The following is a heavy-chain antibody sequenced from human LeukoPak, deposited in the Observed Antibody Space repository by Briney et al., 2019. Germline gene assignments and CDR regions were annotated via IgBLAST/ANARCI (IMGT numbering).Heavy chain of an antibody. D-gene: IGHD2-2*01. J-gene: IGHJ5*02. V-gene: IGHV1-69*13. CDR2: IIPIFGTA. CDR1: GGTFSSYA. Sequence: ASVKVSCKASGGTFSSYAISWVRQAPGQGLEWMGGIIPIFGTANYAQKFQGRVTITADESTSTAYVELSSLRSEDTAVYYCARVGQLLSSPNWFDPWGQGTLVTVSS. CDR3: ARVGQLLSSPNWFDP.